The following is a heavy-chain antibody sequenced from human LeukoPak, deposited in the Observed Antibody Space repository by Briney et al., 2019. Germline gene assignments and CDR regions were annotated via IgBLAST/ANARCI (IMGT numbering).Heavy chain of an antibody. V-gene: IGHV4-39*07. D-gene: IGHD4-11*01. Sequence: GSLRLSCAASGFTFSSYWMSWVRQAPGKGLEWVGSIYYNGDTYYNPSFKSRVSMSVDTAKNQISLILTSVTAADTAVYYCSREGYSCPNWFDTWGLGTLVTVSS. CDR3: SREGYSCPNWFDT. CDR2: IYYNGDT. CDR1: GFTFSSYW. J-gene: IGHJ5*02.